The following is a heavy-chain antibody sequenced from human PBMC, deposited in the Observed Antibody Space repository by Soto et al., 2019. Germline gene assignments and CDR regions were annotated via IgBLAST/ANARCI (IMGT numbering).Heavy chain of an antibody. CDR1: GFTFSSYA. V-gene: IGHV3-23*01. CDR2: ISGSGGST. Sequence: GGSLRLSCAASGFTFSSYAMSWVRQAPGKGLEWVSAISGSGGSTYYADSVKGRFTISRDNSKSTLYLQMNSLRAEDTAVYYCARDGWYCSSTSCYEDYYYYYMDVWGKGTTVTVSS. D-gene: IGHD2-2*01. CDR3: ARDGWYCSSTSCYEDYYYYYMDV. J-gene: IGHJ6*03.